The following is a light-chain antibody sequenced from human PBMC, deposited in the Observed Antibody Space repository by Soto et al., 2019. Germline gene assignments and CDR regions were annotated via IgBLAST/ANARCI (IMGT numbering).Light chain of an antibody. CDR1: QSIRDY. CDR3: QQSYLTPLT. CDR2: ASS. Sequence: DIQMTQSPSSLSTSVGDRVTITCRASQSIRDYLNWYQQKPGEAPKLLIYASSTLQSGVPSRFSGSGSGTDFTLTISSLQPEDFATYYCQQSYLTPLTFGGGTKVDI. V-gene: IGKV1-39*01. J-gene: IGKJ4*01.